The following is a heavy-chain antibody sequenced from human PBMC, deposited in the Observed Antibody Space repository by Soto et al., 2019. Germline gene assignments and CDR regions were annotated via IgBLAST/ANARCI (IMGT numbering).Heavy chain of an antibody. Sequence: GWSLRLSCAASGLPVSTNYMSWVRQAPGKGLEWVSVIYNDGKTYYADSVKGRFTISRDASKNTLHLQMDSLRDEDTAVYYCVRPLPSGQNYGMEVWGQGTTVTVSS. V-gene: IGHV3-53*01. CDR2: IYNDGKT. J-gene: IGHJ6*02. CDR3: VRPLPSGQNYGMEV. CDR1: GLPVSTNY. D-gene: IGHD3-10*01.